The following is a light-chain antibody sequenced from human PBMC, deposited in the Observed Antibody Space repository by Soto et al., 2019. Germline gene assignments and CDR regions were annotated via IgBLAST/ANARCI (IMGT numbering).Light chain of an antibody. V-gene: IGKV1-5*03. Sequence: DIQMTQSPSTLPASIGDRVTITCRAPQTFNSHLAWYQHKPGKAPRLLIYEASRLESGVPSRFSGSGSETEFTLTISSLQPDDFATYYCQHYSSYPLSFGGGTKVDIK. CDR1: QTFNSH. CDR3: QHYSSYPLS. J-gene: IGKJ4*01. CDR2: EAS.